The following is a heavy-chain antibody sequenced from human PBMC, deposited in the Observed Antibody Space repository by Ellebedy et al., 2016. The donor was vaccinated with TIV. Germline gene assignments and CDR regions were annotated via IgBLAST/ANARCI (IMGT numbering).Heavy chain of an antibody. V-gene: IGHV4-59*08. D-gene: IGHD3-22*01. Sequence: MPSETLSLTCTVSGGSISSYYWTWIRQPPGKGLEWIGYIYHNGNTNYNPSLKSRVTISVYTSKNQFSLKLSSVTAADTAVYYCARQYNYGTSGYYVDYWGQGTLLTVSS. CDR3: ARQYNYGTSGYYVDY. J-gene: IGHJ4*02. CDR1: GGSISSYY. CDR2: IYHNGNT.